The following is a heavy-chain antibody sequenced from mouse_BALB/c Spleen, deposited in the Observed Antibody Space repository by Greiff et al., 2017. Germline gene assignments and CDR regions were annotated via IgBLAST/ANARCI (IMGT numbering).Heavy chain of an antibody. CDR2: INPGSGGT. CDR1: GYAFTNYL. J-gene: IGHJ4*01. D-gene: IGHD2-4*01. CDR3: ARSRLRRVDY. Sequence: QVQLKQSGAELVRPGTSVKVSCKASGYAFTNYLIEWVKQRPGQGLEWIGVINPGSGGTNYNEKFKGKATLTADKSSSTAYMQLSSLTSDDSAVYFCARSRLRRVDYWGQGTSVTVSS. V-gene: IGHV1-54*01.